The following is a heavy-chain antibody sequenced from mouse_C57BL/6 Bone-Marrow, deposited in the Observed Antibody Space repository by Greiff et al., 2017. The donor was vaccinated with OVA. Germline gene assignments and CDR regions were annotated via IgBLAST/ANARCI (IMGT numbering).Heavy chain of an antibody. CDR2: IDPETGGT. V-gene: IGHV1-15*01. Sequence: QVHVKQSGAELVRPGASVTLSCKASGYTFTDYEMHWVKQTPVHGLEWIGAIDPETGGTAYNQKFKGKAILTADKSSSTAYMELRSLTSEDSAVYYCTRWRGYPYYAMDYWGQGTSVTVSS. J-gene: IGHJ4*01. CDR3: TRWRGYPYYAMDY. CDR1: GYTFTDYE.